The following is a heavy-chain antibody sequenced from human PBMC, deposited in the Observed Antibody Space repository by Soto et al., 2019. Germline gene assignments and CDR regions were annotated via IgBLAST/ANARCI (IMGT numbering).Heavy chain of an antibody. CDR1: GFTFSSYW. J-gene: IGHJ3*02. CDR2: INSDGSST. V-gene: IGHV3-74*01. D-gene: IGHD2-15*01. Sequence: GGSLRLSCAASGFTFSSYWMHWVRQAPGKGLVWVSRINSDGSSTSYADSVKGRFTISRDNAKNTLYLQMNSLRAEDTAVYYCARVVVGAHDAFDIWGQGTMVTVSS. CDR3: ARVVVGAHDAFDI.